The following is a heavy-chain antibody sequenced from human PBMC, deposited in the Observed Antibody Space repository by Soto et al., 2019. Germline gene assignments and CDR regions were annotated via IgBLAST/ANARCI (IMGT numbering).Heavy chain of an antibody. CDR3: AKARFSSSWDSFDY. Sequence: QVPLVQSGAEVKKPGASVKVSCKASGYTFTSYAMHWVRQAPGQRLEWMGWINAGNGNTKYSQKFQGRVTITRDTSASTDYMELSSLRSEDTAVYYCAKARFSSSWDSFDYWGQGTLVTVSS. V-gene: IGHV1-3*01. CDR1: GYTFTSYA. CDR2: INAGNGNT. J-gene: IGHJ4*02. D-gene: IGHD6-13*01.